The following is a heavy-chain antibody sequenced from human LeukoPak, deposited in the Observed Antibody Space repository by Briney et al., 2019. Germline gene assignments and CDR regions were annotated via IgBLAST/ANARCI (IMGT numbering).Heavy chain of an antibody. V-gene: IGHV3-11*01. CDR2: ISSSGSTI. CDR1: GFTFSDYY. Sequence: GGSLRLSCAASGFTFSDYYMSWIRQAPGKGLEWVSYISSSGSTIYYADSVKGRFTISRDNAKNSLYLQMNSLRAEDTAVYYCARVPELSYCGGDCFLRAPFDYWGQGTLVTVSS. J-gene: IGHJ4*02. D-gene: IGHD2-21*02. CDR3: ARVPELSYCGGDCFLRAPFDY.